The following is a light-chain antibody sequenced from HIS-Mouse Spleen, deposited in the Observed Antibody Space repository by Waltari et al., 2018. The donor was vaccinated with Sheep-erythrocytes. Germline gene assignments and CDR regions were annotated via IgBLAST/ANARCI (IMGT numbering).Light chain of an antibody. CDR1: KLGDKY. J-gene: IGLJ2*01. Sequence: SYELTQPPSVSVSPGQTASITCSGDKLGDKYACWYQQKPGQSPVLVIYRDSKRPSGIPWRFSGSNSGDTATLTISGTQAMDEADYYCQAWDSSTAVFGGGTKLTVL. CDR2: RDS. CDR3: QAWDSSTAV. V-gene: IGLV3-1*01.